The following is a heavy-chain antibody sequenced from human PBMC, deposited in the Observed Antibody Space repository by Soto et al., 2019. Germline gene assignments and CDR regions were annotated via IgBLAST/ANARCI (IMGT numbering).Heavy chain of an antibody. V-gene: IGHV3-23*01. D-gene: IGHD5-12*01. Sequence: EVQLLESGGGLVQPGGSLRLSCADSGFTFSSYVINWVRQAPGKGLEWVSGISGGGGSTYYAQSVKGRFTISRDDSKSTLYLQMNSLRAEDTAVYYCAKDHSIYSGYEFYYGMDVWGQGTTVTVSS. CDR3: AKDHSIYSGYEFYYGMDV. J-gene: IGHJ6*02. CDR2: ISGGGGST. CDR1: GFTFSSYV.